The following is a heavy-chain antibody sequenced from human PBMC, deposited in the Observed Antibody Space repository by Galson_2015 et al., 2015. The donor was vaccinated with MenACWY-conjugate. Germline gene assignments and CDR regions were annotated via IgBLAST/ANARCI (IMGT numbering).Heavy chain of an antibody. D-gene: IGHD1-26*01. J-gene: IGHJ3*02. CDR3: ARGSSLVGATGSAFDI. V-gene: IGHV3-48*04. Sequence: SLRLSCAASGFTFSSYSMNWVRQAPGKGLEWVSYISSSSSTIYYADSVKGRFTISRDNAKNSLYLQMNSLRAEDTAVYYCARGSSLVGATGSAFDIWGQGTMVTVSS. CDR1: GFTFSSYS. CDR2: ISSSSSTI.